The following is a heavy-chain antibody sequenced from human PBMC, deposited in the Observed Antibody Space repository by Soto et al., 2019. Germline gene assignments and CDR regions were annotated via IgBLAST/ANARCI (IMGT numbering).Heavy chain of an antibody. J-gene: IGHJ4*02. CDR3: ARDTSHYFDH. V-gene: IGHV1-18*01. D-gene: IGHD2-2*01. CDR2: ITPYNGKT. Sequence: ASVKVSCKASGYIFTDHYIHWVRQAPGQGLEWMGWITPYNGKTHYAQKFQDRVTMTTDTAATTAYMELRSLTSDDSAMYFCARDTSHYFDHWGQGILVTVSS. CDR1: GYIFTDHY.